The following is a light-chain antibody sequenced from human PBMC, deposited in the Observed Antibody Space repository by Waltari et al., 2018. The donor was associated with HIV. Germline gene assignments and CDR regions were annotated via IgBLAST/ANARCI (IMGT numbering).Light chain of an antibody. CDR2: SST. Sequence: QTVVTPEPSLTVAQGGTIPLTCRSLTAPVSSRPHANWCQQNPGQPPRPLFYSSTRRHSATPARFSASLVGDRAALTLSNVWPDDQAVYFCMLFFRSSYLFGGGTKVTVL. J-gene: IGLJ2*01. CDR1: TAPVSSRPH. V-gene: IGLV7-43*01. CDR3: MLFFRSSYL.